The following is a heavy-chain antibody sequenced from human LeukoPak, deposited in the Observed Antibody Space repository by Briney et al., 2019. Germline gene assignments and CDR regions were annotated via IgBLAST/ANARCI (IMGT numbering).Heavy chain of an antibody. CDR3: ARGLTMYGMDV. CDR2: IWYDGSNK. V-gene: IGHV3-33*01. CDR1: GFTFSSYG. D-gene: IGHD1-14*01. J-gene: IGHJ6*02. Sequence: PGRSLRLSCAASGFTFSSYGMHWVRQAPGKGLEWVAVIWYDGSNKYYAESVKGRFTISRDNSKNTLYLQMNSLRAEDTAVYYCARGLTMYGMDVWGQGTTVTVSS.